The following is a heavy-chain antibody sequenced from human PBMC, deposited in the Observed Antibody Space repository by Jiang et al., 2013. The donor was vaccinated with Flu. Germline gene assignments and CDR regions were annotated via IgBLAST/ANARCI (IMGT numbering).Heavy chain of an antibody. Sequence: VQLVESGGGLVHPGRSLRLSCITSGFTFRDYGMSWVRLAPGKGLEWVSFIRSNTDGGTTEYAASVKGRLSISRDDSRAIAYLQLHNVKIEDTAVYYCCRGSRYNWNFFDSWGQGTLVTVSS. V-gene: IGHV3-49*04. J-gene: IGHJ4*02. CDR1: GFTFRDYG. CDR3: CRGSRYNWNFFDS. D-gene: IGHD1-20*01. CDR2: IRSNTDGGTT.